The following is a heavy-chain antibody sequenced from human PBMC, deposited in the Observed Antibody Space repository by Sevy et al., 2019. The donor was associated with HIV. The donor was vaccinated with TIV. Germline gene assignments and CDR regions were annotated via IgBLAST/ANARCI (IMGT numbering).Heavy chain of an antibody. CDR3: ARQKVRSAYYYDTSGRQGKADFDS. D-gene: IGHD3-22*01. CDR2: VSYGGST. V-gene: IGHV4-39*01. Sequence: SETLSLTCTVSGGSIGSNSFYWGWIRQPPGKELEWIGTVSYGGSTYYNPSLRNRVTISVDASKKQFSLKLSSVTAADTALYYCARQKVRSAYYYDTSGRQGKADFDSWGQGTLVTVSS. J-gene: IGHJ4*02. CDR1: GGSIGSNSFY.